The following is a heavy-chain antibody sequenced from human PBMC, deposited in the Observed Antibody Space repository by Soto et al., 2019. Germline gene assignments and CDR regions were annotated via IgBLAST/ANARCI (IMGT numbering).Heavy chain of an antibody. D-gene: IGHD6-19*01. J-gene: IGHJ4*02. CDR3: AKDHRGIAVAGTIFDY. CDR2: ISGSGGST. Sequence: GGSLRLSCAASGFTFSSYAMSWVRQAPGKGLEWVSAISGSGGSTYYADSVKGRFTISRDNSKNTLYLQMNSLRAEDTAVYYCAKDHRGIAVAGTIFDYWGQGTLVTVSS. V-gene: IGHV3-23*01. CDR1: GFTFSSYA.